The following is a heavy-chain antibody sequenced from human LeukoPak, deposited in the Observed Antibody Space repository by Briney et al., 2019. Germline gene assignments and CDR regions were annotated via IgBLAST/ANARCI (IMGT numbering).Heavy chain of an antibody. V-gene: IGHV3-21*01. CDR3: ARAAVTTLGAFDI. D-gene: IGHD4-17*01. J-gene: IGHJ3*02. CDR2: ISSSSSYI. CDR1: GFTFSSYW. Sequence: GGSLRLSCATSGFTFSSYWMSWVRQAPGKGLEWVSSISSSSSYIYYADSVKGRFTISRDNAKNSLYLQMNSLRAEDTAVYYCARAAVTTLGAFDIWGQGTMVTVSS.